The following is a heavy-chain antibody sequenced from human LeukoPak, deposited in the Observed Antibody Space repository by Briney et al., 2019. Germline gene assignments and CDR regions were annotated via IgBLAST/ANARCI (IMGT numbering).Heavy chain of an antibody. CDR2: ISGSGGST. D-gene: IGHD6-19*01. CDR1: GFTFSSYA. V-gene: IGHV3-23*01. Sequence: GGSLRLSCAASGFTFSSYAMSWVRRAPGKGLEWVSAISGSGGSTYYADSVKDRFTISRDNSKNTLYLQMNSLRAEDTAVYYCAKVGSGWYRGYFDYWGQGTLVTVSS. J-gene: IGHJ4*02. CDR3: AKVGSGWYRGYFDY.